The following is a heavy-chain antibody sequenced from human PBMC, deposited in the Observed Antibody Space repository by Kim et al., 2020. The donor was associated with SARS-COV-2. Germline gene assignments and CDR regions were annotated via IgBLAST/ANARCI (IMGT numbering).Heavy chain of an antibody. Sequence: ASVKVSCKASGYTFTSYAMHWVRQAPGQRLEWMGWINAGNGNTKYSQKFQGRVTITRDTSASTAYMELSSLRSEDTAVYYCARGGQVTPYNWFDPWGQGTLVTVSS. CDR2: INAGNGNT. V-gene: IGHV1-3*01. CDR3: ARGGQVTPYNWFDP. J-gene: IGHJ5*02. D-gene: IGHD2-21*02. CDR1: GYTFTSYA.